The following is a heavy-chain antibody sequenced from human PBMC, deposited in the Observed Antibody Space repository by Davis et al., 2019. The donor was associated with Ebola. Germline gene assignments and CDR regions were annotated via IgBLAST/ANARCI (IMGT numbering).Heavy chain of an antibody. CDR3: ARLRFLEWLSPLDH. D-gene: IGHD3-3*01. J-gene: IGHJ4*02. V-gene: IGHV5-51*01. CDR1: GYTFTNYW. CDR2: IYPGDSDT. Sequence: GGSLRLSCMVSGYTFTNYWIGWVRQMPGKGLEWMGMIYPGDSDTRYSSSFQGQVTMSADKSTSTAYLQWSSLKASDTAMYYCARLRFLEWLSPLDHWGQGTLVTVSS.